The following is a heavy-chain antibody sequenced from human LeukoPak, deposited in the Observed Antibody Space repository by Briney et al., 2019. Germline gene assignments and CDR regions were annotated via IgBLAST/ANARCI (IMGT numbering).Heavy chain of an antibody. J-gene: IGHJ4*02. CDR2: ISSSSSYI. CDR3: ARDLDYDSSGYYFRPGIFDY. CDR1: GFTFSSYS. Sequence: SGGSLRLSCAASGFTFSSYSMNWVRQAPGKGLEWVSSISSSSSYIYYADSVKGRFTISRDNAKNSLYLQMNSLRAEDTAVYYCARDLDYDSSGYYFRPGIFDYWGQGTLVTVSS. D-gene: IGHD3-22*01. V-gene: IGHV3-21*01.